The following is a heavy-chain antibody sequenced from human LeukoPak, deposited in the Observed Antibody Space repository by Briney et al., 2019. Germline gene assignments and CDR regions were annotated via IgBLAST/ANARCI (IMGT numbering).Heavy chain of an antibody. J-gene: IGHJ4*02. D-gene: IGHD3-10*01. CDR3: ANLFRFGELLPYDY. CDR2: ISHDGSNK. V-gene: IGHV3-30*18. CDR1: GLTFSSYG. Sequence: PGGSLRLSCAASGLTFSSYGMHWVRQAPGKGLEGVAVISHDGSNKYYADSVKGRFTISRDNSKNTLYLQMNSLRAEDTAVYYCANLFRFGELLPYDYWGQGTLVTVSS.